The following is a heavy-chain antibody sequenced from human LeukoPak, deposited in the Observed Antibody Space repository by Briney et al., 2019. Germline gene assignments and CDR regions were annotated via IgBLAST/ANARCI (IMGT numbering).Heavy chain of an antibody. Sequence: SVKVSCKASGGTFSSYAISWVRQAPGQGLEWMGGIIPIFGTANYAQKFQGRVTITADESTSTAYMELSSLRSEDTAVYYCARGSGYCSGGSCYSGIDYWGQGTLVTVSS. CDR2: IIPIFGTA. CDR3: ARGSGYCSGGSCYSGIDY. D-gene: IGHD2-15*01. J-gene: IGHJ4*02. CDR1: GGTFSSYA. V-gene: IGHV1-69*13.